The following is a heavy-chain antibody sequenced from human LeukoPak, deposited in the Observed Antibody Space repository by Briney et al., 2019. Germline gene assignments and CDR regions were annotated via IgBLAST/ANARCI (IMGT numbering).Heavy chain of an antibody. J-gene: IGHJ5*02. Sequence: PSQTLSLTCTVSGGSISSGDYYWSWIRQPLGKGLEWIGSFYFTGTTYFNPSLKSRLNISRDTSRNQFSLELTSVTAADTAVYYCARRVPSDSLFDPWGQGTLVTVSS. D-gene: IGHD2-21*02. CDR1: GGSISSGDYY. CDR3: ARRVPSDSLFDP. CDR2: FYFTGTT. V-gene: IGHV4-30-4*08.